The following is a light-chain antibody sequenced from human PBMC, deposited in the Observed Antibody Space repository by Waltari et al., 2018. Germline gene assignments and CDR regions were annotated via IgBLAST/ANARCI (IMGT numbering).Light chain of an antibody. V-gene: IGLV2-14*03. Sequence: QSALTQPASVSGSPGQSITISCIGTGSAVGNYNSVSGYQCHPGQAPKLMIYDVTERPSGVSDRFSGSKSGNTASLTISGLQTEDEAFYYCSSYTSDSTIVFGGGTRLTVL. CDR2: DVT. J-gene: IGLJ3*02. CDR3: SSYTSDSTIV. CDR1: GSAVGNYNS.